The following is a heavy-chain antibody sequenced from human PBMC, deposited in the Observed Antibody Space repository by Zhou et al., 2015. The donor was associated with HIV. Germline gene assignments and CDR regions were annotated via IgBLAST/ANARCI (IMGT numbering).Heavy chain of an antibody. D-gene: IGHD6-19*01. J-gene: IGHJ3*01. Sequence: QVQLVESGGGVVQPGRSLRLSCATSGFTFSNYGMHWVRQAPGKGLEWVAIIWYDGSNKYYADSVKGRFTISRDNSKNTLYLQMDSLRAEDTAVYYCTRERLDDAFDVWGQGTMVTVSS. CDR2: IWYDGSNK. CDR1: GFTFSNYG. V-gene: IGHV3-33*01. CDR3: TRERLDDAFDV.